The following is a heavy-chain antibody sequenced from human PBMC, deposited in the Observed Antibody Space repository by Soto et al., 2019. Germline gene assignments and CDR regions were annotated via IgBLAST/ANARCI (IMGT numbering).Heavy chain of an antibody. V-gene: IGHV4-34*01. D-gene: IGHD1-20*01. J-gene: IGHJ4*02. CDR3: ARENNWNDLDY. CDR1: GGSFSGYY. Sequence: TSETLSLTCAVYGGSFSGYYWSWIRQPPGKGLEWIGEINHSGSTNYNPSLKSRVTISVDTSKNQFSLKLSSVTAADTAVYYCARENNWNDLDYWGQGTLVTVSS. CDR2: INHSGST.